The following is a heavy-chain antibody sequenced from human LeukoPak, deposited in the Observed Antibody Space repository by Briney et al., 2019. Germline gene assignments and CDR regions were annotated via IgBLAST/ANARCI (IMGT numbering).Heavy chain of an antibody. CDR2: ISGSGDST. D-gene: IGHD5-12*01. CDR3: ARWLRRPIDC. Sequence: PGGSLRLSCAASGFAFNKYAMSWVRQAPERGLEWVSTISGSGDSTYYADSVKGRFTISRDNSRRALYLQMNNLRAEDTAVYYCARWLRRPIDCWGQGTLVTVSS. CDR1: GFAFNKYA. J-gene: IGHJ4*02. V-gene: IGHV3-23*01.